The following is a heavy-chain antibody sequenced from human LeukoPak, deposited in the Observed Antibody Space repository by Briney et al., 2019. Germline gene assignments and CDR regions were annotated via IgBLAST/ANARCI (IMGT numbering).Heavy chain of an antibody. Sequence: PSETLSLTCTVSGGSISSYYWSWIRQPPGKGLEWIGYIYYSGSTNYNPSLKSRVTVSVDTSKNQFSLKLSSVTAADTAVYYCARSSALNYYDSSGYYLPFDYWGQGTLVTVSS. CDR3: ARSSALNYYDSSGYYLPFDY. CDR1: GGSISSYY. J-gene: IGHJ4*02. D-gene: IGHD3-22*01. V-gene: IGHV4-59*01. CDR2: IYYSGST.